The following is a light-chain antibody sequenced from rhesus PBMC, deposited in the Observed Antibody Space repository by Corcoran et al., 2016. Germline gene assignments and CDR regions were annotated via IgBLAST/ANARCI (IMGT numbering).Light chain of an antibody. V-gene: IGKV1-69*01. J-gene: IGKJ1*01. Sequence: DIQMTQSPSPLSASVGDRVTISCRASQGISNWLAWYQQNPGKAPRLLLYRASNLETGVPSRFSGSGSGTDFTLTISNLQPEDFATYYCQQYDNSPWTFGQGTKVEIK. CDR3: QQYDNSPWT. CDR2: RAS. CDR1: QGISNW.